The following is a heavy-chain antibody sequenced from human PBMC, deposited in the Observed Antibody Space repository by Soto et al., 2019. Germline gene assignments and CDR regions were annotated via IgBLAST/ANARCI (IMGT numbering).Heavy chain of an antibody. D-gene: IGHD5-18*01. J-gene: IGHJ3*02. Sequence: GGSLRLSCAASGFTFSSYAMSWVRQAPGKGLEWVSAISGSGGSTYYADSVKGRFTISRDNSKNTLYLQMNSLRAEDTAVYYCAKDRLNDVGDTDMANDAFDIWGQGTMVTVSS. CDR3: AKDRLNDVGDTDMANDAFDI. V-gene: IGHV3-23*01. CDR1: GFTFSSYA. CDR2: ISGSGGST.